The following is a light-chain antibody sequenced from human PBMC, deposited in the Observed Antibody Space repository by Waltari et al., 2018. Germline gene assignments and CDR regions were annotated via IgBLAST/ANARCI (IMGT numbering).Light chain of an antibody. V-gene: IGKV1-39*01. CDR3: QETYTPPWT. CDR1: QSVSTH. Sequence: DIQMTQSPLSLSASVGDRVTLPCRASQSVSTHLNWYQHKPGKAPELLVYSASFLETGVPSRFSAGGSGTDFNFTITAVQPEDFATYYCQETYTPPWTFGPGTRLEIK. J-gene: IGKJ1*01. CDR2: SAS.